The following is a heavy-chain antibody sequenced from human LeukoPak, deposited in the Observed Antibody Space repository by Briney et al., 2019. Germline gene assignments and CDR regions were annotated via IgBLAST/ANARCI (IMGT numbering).Heavy chain of an antibody. D-gene: IGHD2-15*01. CDR3: ARGYCSGGSCYSNQGWFDP. CDR2: INPNSGCT. Sequence: ASVKVSCQASGYTFTGYYMHWVGQAPGQGLAWMGWINPNSGCTNYAQKCQGRVTKTRDTSISTAYMELSRLRSDDTAVYYCARGYCSGGSCYSNQGWFDPWGQGTLVTVSS. CDR1: GYTFTGYY. V-gene: IGHV1-2*02. J-gene: IGHJ5*02.